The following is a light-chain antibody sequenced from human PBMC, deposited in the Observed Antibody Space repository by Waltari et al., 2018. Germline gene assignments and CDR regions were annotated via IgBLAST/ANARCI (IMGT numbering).Light chain of an antibody. CDR1: QSLSSN. CDR3: QQYDKWPLT. Sequence: EIVMTQSPATLSVSPGERATLHCGDSQSLSSNLAWYQQKRGQASRLLIYAASTRSTGIPARFSVSGSATDYTLTISILHSEDFAVYYCQQYDKWPLTFCGGTKVEIK. J-gene: IGKJ4*01. V-gene: IGKV3-15*01. CDR2: AAS.